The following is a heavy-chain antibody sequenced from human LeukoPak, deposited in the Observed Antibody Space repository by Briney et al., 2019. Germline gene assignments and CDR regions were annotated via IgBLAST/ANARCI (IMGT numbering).Heavy chain of an antibody. CDR1: GYTFNSYD. CDR2: MNPNSGNT. D-gene: IGHD3-10*01. V-gene: IGHV1-8*01. Sequence: GASVKVSCKASGYTFNSYDINWVRQATGQGLEWMGWMNPNSGNTGYAQKFQGRVTMTRNTSISTAYMELSSLRSEDTAVCYCARALRYYYGSGSYYRSVGYWGQGTLVTVSS. J-gene: IGHJ4*02. CDR3: ARALRYYYGSGSYYRSVGY.